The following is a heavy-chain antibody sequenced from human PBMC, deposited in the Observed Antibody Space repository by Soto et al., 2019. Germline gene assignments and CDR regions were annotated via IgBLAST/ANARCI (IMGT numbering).Heavy chain of an antibody. CDR3: AKDGSPQYYYYGMDV. J-gene: IGHJ6*02. CDR1: GFTFDDYT. V-gene: IGHV3-43*01. CDR2: ISWDGGST. D-gene: IGHD1-26*01. Sequence: GGSLRLSCAASGFTFDDYTMHWVRQAPGKGLEWVSLISWDGGSTYYADSVKGRFTISRDNSKNSLYLQMNSLRTEDTALYYCAKDGSPQYYYYGMDVWGQGTTVTVSS.